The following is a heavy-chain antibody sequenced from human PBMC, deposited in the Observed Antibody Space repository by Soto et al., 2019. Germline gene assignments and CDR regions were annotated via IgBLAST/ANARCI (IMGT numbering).Heavy chain of an antibody. J-gene: IGHJ5*02. V-gene: IGHV1-18*01. CDR1: GYTFTSYG. CDR3: ARAPRGQRSGWYIWLDP. Sequence: ASVKVSCKAFGYTFTSYGISWVRQAPGQGLEWMGWISAYNGNTNYAQKLQGRVTMTTDTSTSTAYMELRSLRSDDTAVYYCARAPRGQRSGWYIWLDPWGQGTLVTVSS. D-gene: IGHD6-19*01. CDR2: ISAYNGNT.